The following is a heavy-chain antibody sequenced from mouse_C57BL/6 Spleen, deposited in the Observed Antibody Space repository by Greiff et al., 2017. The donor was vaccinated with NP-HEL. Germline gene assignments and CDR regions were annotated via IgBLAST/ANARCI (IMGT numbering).Heavy chain of an antibody. D-gene: IGHD2-2*01. CDR1: GYTFTDYE. CDR2: IDPETGGT. J-gene: IGHJ4*01. V-gene: IGHV1-15*01. Sequence: VQLQQSGAELVRPGASVTLSCKASGYTFTDYEMHWVKQTPVHGLEWIGAIDPETGGTAYNQKFKGKAILTADKSSSTAYMELRSLTSEDSAVYYCTRSWLPYAMDYWGQGTSVTVSS. CDR3: TRSWLPYAMDY.